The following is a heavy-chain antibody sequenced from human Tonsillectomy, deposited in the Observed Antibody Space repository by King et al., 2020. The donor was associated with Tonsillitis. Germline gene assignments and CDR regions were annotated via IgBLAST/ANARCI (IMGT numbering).Heavy chain of an antibody. CDR1: GFTFSNSD. V-gene: IGHV3-21*01. J-gene: IGHJ3*02. D-gene: IGHD3-22*01. Sequence: VQLVESGGGLVKPGGSLRLSCTTSGFTFSNSDFNWVRQAPGRGLEWVSSISSTRRYIQYADSVKGRFTVSRDNAKNSLYLHRNRVRAEDTAVYFCGKDKGSTYYDTGRGAFDIWGQGTMVIVSS. CDR2: ISSTRRYI. CDR3: GKDKGSTYYDTGRGAFDI.